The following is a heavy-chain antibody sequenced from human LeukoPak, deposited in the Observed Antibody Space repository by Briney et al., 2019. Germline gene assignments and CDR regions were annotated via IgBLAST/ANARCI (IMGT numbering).Heavy chain of an antibody. V-gene: IGHV3-9*03. J-gene: IGHJ4*02. CDR3: AKARVGAAAYFDY. CDR2: ISWNSGSI. CDR1: GFTFDDHA. Sequence: PGGSLRLSCAASGFTFDDHAMHWVRQAPGKGLEWVSGISWNSGSIGYADSVKGRFTISRDNAKNSLYLQMNSLRAEDMALYYCAKARVGAAAYFDYWGQGTLVTVSS. D-gene: IGHD2-15*01.